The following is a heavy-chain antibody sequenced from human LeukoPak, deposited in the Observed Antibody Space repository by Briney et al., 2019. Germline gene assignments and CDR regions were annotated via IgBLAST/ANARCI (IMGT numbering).Heavy chain of an antibody. CDR3: ARDRGECSGGHCYSLSADY. J-gene: IGHJ4*02. CDR2: ISHDGGHK. D-gene: IGHD2-15*01. CDR1: GFSFSSYT. V-gene: IGHV3-30*03. Sequence: GGSLRLSCAASGFSFSSYTMHWVRQAPGKGLEWVAIISHDGGHKYYGDSVKGRFTISRDNSKNTLSLQMNSLRAEDTAMYYCARDRGECSGGHCYSLSADYWGQGTLVTVSS.